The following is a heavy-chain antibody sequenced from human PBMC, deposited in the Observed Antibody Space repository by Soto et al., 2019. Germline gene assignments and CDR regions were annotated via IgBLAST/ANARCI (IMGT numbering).Heavy chain of an antibody. CDR1: GYTFTSSA. D-gene: IGHD1-26*01. CDR2: INAGNGNT. J-gene: IGHJ2*01. V-gene: IGHV1-3*01. Sequence: ASVKVSCKASGYTFTSSAMHWLRQAPGQRLEWMGWINAGNGNTKYSQKFQGRVTITRDTSASTAYMELSSLRSEDTAVYYCARGGSLYWYFDLWGRGTLVTVSS. CDR3: ARGGSLYWYFDL.